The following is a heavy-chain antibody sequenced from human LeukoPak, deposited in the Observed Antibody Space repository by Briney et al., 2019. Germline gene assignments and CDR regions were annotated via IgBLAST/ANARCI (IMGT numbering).Heavy chain of an antibody. CDR3: ARDLEGYHYGSGNYPQ. Sequence: ASMKVSCKASGYTFTGYYIHWLRQAPGQGLEWMGFINPNSGGTNYAQKFQGRVTMTRDTSISTAYMELSSLTSDDTVVYYCARDLEGYHYGSGNYPQWGQGTLITVSS. D-gene: IGHD3-10*01. V-gene: IGHV1-2*02. CDR1: GYTFTGYY. J-gene: IGHJ4*02. CDR2: INPNSGGT.